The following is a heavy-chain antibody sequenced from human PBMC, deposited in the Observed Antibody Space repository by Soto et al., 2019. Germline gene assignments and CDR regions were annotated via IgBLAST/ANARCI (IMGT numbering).Heavy chain of an antibody. Sequence: QVQLVQSGAEVKKPGSSVKVSCKASGGTFSGYAISWVRQAPGQGLEWMGGIIPIFGTANYAQKFQGRVTITADESTSTAYMELSSLRSEDTAVYYCARDIAAAGTSAIWFDPWGQGTLVTVSS. CDR2: IIPIFGTA. J-gene: IGHJ5*02. D-gene: IGHD6-13*01. V-gene: IGHV1-69*01. CDR3: ARDIAAAGTSAIWFDP. CDR1: GGTFSGYA.